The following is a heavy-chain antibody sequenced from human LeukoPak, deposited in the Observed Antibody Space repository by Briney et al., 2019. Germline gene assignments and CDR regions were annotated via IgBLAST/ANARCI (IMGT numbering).Heavy chain of an antibody. CDR3: ARGRTFDN. Sequence: PSETLSLTGAVSGGSISSSNWWSWVRQPPGKGLEWIGQIYHSGSTSSNPSLKSRVTISVDKSNNQFSLKLSSVTAADTAVYYCARGRTFDNWGQGTLVTVSS. V-gene: IGHV4-4*02. CDR2: IYHSGST. J-gene: IGHJ4*02. CDR1: GGSISSSNW.